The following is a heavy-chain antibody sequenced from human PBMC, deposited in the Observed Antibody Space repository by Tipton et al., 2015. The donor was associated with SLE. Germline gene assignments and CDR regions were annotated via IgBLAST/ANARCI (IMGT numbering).Heavy chain of an antibody. CDR1: GGSISSGSYY. CDR2: IYRSGST. Sequence: LRLSCTVSGGSISSGSYYWTWIRQPPGKGLEWIGSIYRSGSTYYNPSLKSRVTISVDTSKNQFSLKLSSATAADTAVYYCARDPRLNWDYGTYFDYWGQGTLVTVSS. CDR3: ARDPRLNWDYGTYFDY. J-gene: IGHJ4*02. D-gene: IGHD7-27*01. V-gene: IGHV4-39*07.